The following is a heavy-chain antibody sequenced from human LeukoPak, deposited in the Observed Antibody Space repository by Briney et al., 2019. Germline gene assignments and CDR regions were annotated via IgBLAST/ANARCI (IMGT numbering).Heavy chain of an antibody. CDR2: INPNSGGT. Sequence: GASVKVSCKASGYTFTGYYMHWVRQAPGQGLEWMGRINPNSGGTNYAQKFQGRVTMTRDTSISTAYMELSRLRSDDTAVYYCARVMITFGGVPNFDYRGQGTLVTVSS. D-gene: IGHD3-16*01. CDR1: GYTFTGYY. CDR3: ARVMITFGGVPNFDY. V-gene: IGHV1-2*06. J-gene: IGHJ4*02.